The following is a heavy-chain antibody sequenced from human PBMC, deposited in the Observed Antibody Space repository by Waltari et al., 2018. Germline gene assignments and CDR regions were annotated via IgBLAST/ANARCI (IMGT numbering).Heavy chain of an antibody. V-gene: IGHV4-39*01. J-gene: IGHJ3*02. CDR2: IYYSGST. CDR1: GGSISSSSYY. CDR3: ARHQVGATLDAFEI. D-gene: IGHD1-26*01. Sequence: QLQLQESGPGLVKPSETLSLTCTVSGGSISSSSYYWGWIRQPPGKGLERIGSIYYSGSTYYNPSLKSRVTISVDTSKNQFSLKLSSVTAADTAVYYCARHQVGATLDAFEIWGQGTMVTV.